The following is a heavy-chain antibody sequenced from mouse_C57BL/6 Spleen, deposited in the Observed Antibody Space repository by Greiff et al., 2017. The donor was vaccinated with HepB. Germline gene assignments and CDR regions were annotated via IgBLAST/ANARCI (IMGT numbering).Heavy chain of an antibody. D-gene: IGHD1-1*01. J-gene: IGHJ4*01. CDR3: AREDDYYGSSYDAMDY. CDR1: GYSITSGYY. Sequence: EVKLMESGPGLVKPSQSLSLTCSVTGYSITSGYYWNWIRQFPGNKLEWMGYISYDGSTNYNPSLKNRNSITRDTSKNQFFLKLKSVTTEDTATYYCAREDDYYGSSYDAMDYWGQGTSVTVSS. CDR2: ISYDGST. V-gene: IGHV3-6*01.